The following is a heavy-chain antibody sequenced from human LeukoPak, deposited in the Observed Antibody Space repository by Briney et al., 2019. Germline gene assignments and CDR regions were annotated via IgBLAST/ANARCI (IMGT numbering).Heavy chain of an antibody. CDR1: GYTLTELC. CDR3: ARVGGSGSYYKGAFDY. J-gene: IGHJ4*02. CDR2: ISAYNGNT. Sequence: ASVKVSCKVSGYTLTELCIHWVRQAPGQGLEWMGWISAYNGNTNYAQKLQGRVTMTTDTSTSTAYMELRSLRSDDTAVYYCARVGGSGSYYKGAFDYWGQGTLVTVSS. V-gene: IGHV1-18*01. D-gene: IGHD3-10*01.